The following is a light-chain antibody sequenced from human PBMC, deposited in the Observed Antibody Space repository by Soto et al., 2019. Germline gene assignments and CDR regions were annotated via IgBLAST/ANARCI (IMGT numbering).Light chain of an antibody. Sequence: EIVLTQSPATLSLSPGEIATLSCSASQSVSSYLAWYQQKPGQAPRLLIYDASNRATGIPARFSGSGSGTDFTLTISSLEPEDFAVYYCQQRSNLWTFGQGTKV. J-gene: IGKJ1*01. CDR2: DAS. V-gene: IGKV3-11*01. CDR1: QSVSSY. CDR3: QQRSNLWT.